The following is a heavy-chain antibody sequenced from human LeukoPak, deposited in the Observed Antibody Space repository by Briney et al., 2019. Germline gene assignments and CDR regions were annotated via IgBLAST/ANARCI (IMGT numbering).Heavy chain of an antibody. CDR3: GRVIAGAIDY. V-gene: IGHV3-7*01. CDR1: GLTFSNYA. J-gene: IGHJ4*02. D-gene: IGHD6-13*01. Sequence: PGGSLRLSCAASGLTFSNYAMTWVRQAPGKGLEWVANINLDGSDRFYVGFVKGRFTISRDNADNSLYLQMNSLRAEDTAVYYCGRVIAGAIDYWGQGTLVTVSS. CDR2: INLDGSDR.